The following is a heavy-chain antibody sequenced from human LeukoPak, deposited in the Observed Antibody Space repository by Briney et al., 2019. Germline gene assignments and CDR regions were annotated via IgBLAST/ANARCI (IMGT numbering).Heavy chain of an antibody. CDR1: GGSISSYY. CDR3: AREKVYGYSYGSWFDP. J-gene: IGHJ5*02. Sequence: PSETLSLTCTVSGGSISSYYWSWIRQPPGKGLEWIGYIYYSGSTNYNPSLKSRVTISVDTSKNQFSLKLSSVTAADTAVYYCAREKVYGYSYGSWFDPWGQGTLVTVSS. V-gene: IGHV4-59*01. D-gene: IGHD5-18*01. CDR2: IYYSGST.